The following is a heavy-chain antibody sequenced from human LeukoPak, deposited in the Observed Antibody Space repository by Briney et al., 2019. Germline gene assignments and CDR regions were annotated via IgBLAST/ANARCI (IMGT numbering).Heavy chain of an antibody. Sequence: GGSLRLSCAASGFTFSDYYMSWIRQAPGKGLEWVANIKQDGSEKYYVDSVKGRFTISRDNAKNSLYLQMNSLRAEDTAVYYCARDSGDYGGDYFDYWGQGTLVTVSS. CDR3: ARDSGDYGGDYFDY. D-gene: IGHD4-23*01. CDR2: IKQDGSEK. J-gene: IGHJ4*02. CDR1: GFTFSDYY. V-gene: IGHV3-7*01.